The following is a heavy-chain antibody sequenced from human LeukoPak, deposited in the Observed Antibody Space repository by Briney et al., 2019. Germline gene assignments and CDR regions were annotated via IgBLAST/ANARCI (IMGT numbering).Heavy chain of an antibody. J-gene: IGHJ4*02. V-gene: IGHV3-21*01. Sequence: PGGSQRLSCAASGFTFSSYSMNWVRQAPGKGLEWVSSISSSSSYIYYADSVKGRFTISRDNAKNSLYLQMNSLRAEDTAVYYCARTDYYDSSGYYYLYYFDYWGQGTLVTVSS. D-gene: IGHD3-22*01. CDR2: ISSSSSYI. CDR1: GFTFSSYS. CDR3: ARTDYYDSSGYYYLYYFDY.